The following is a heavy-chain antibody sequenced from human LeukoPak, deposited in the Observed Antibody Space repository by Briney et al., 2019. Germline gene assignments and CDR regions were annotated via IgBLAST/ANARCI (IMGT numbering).Heavy chain of an antibody. D-gene: IGHD3-10*02. CDR2: IRYDGSNK. Sequence: GGSLRLSCAASGFTFSSYGMHWVRQAPGKGLEWVAFIRYDGSNKYYADSVKGRFTISRDNSKNTLYLQMKSLRAEDTAVYYCAKDFNLYYDRFYFDYWGQGTLVTVSS. J-gene: IGHJ4*02. CDR3: AKDFNLYYDRFYFDY. V-gene: IGHV3-30*02. CDR1: GFTFSSYG.